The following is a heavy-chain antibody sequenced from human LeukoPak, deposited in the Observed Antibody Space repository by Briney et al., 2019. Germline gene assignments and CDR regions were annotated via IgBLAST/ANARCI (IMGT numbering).Heavy chain of an antibody. CDR2: ISVRSNYR. CDR1: GYTFSDFS. D-gene: IGHD3-22*01. CDR3: VRLRRNSDRSGYYYYYDY. V-gene: IGHV3-21*01. J-gene: IGHJ4*02. Sequence: PGGSLRLSCAASGYTFSDFSVNWVRQAPGKGLEWVSSISVRSNYRYYADSVRGRFTISRDDARDSLFLQMNSLRAEDTAVYFRVRLRRNSDRSGYYYYYDYWGQGTLVTVSS.